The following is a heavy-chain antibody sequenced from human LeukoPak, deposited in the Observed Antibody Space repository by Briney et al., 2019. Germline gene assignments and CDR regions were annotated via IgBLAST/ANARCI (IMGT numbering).Heavy chain of an antibody. CDR3: AIRGGSGWFVY. CDR2: MNPNNGNP. V-gene: IGHV1-8*01. CDR1: GYTFTSYD. Sequence: ASVKVSCKGSGYTFTSYDINGVRQATGQGGEGIGWMNPNNGNPGYAQKFQARVTMTRNTSISTAYIELSSLRSEDSAVYYCAIRGGSGWFVYWGQGTLVTVSS. D-gene: IGHD3-3*01. J-gene: IGHJ5*01.